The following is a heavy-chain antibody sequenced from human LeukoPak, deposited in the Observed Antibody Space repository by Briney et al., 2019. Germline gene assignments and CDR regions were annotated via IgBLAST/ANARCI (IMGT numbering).Heavy chain of an antibody. J-gene: IGHJ4*02. Sequence: GASVKVSCKASGYTFTGYYMHWVRQAPGQGLEWMGWINPNSGGTNYAQKFQVRVTMTRDTSTSTAYMELSSLRSDDTAVYYCARAPMYSNYLYDYWGRGTLVTVSS. D-gene: IGHD4-11*01. V-gene: IGHV1-2*02. CDR3: ARAPMYSNYLYDY. CDR2: INPNSGGT. CDR1: GYTFTGYY.